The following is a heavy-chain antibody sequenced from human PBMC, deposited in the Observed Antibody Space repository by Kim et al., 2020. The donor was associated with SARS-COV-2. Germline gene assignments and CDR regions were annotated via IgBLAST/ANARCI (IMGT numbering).Heavy chain of an antibody. CDR2: INPSGGST. D-gene: IGHD2-8*01. CDR3: ARGQGYCTNGVCHRPRYFDL. Sequence: ASVKVSCKASGYTFTSYYMHWVRQAPGQGLEWMGIINPSGGSTSYAQKFQGRVTMTRDTSTSTVYMELSSLRSEDTAVYYCARGQGYCTNGVCHRPRYFDLWGRGTLVTVSS. CDR1: GYTFTSYY. J-gene: IGHJ2*01. V-gene: IGHV1-46*01.